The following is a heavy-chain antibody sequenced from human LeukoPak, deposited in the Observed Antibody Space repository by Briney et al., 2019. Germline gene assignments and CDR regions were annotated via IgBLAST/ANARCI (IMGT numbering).Heavy chain of an antibody. CDR3: ARKDSSPRTFDY. V-gene: IGHV3-7*01. CDR1: GISFSNYW. J-gene: IGHJ4*02. Sequence: PGGSLRLPCAASGISFSNYWMSWVRQAPGKGLEWVANIKEDGGEKNYVDSVKGRFTISRDNAKNSLYLQMNSLRAEDTAVYYCARKDSSPRTFDYWGQGTLVTVSS. CDR2: IKEDGGEK. D-gene: IGHD3-22*01.